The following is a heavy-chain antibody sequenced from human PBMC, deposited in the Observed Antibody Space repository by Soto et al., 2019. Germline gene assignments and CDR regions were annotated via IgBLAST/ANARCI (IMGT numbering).Heavy chain of an antibody. CDR3: ARELEERYGGNFDY. D-gene: IGHD4-17*01. CDR1: GGSISSGDYC. CDR2: IYYSGST. V-gene: IGHV4-61*08. Sequence: SETLSLTCTVSGGSISSGDYCWSWIRQPPGKGLEWIGYIYYSGSTNYNPSLKSRVTISVDTSKNQFSLKLSSVTAADTAVYYCARELEERYGGNFDYWGQGTLVTVSS. J-gene: IGHJ4*02.